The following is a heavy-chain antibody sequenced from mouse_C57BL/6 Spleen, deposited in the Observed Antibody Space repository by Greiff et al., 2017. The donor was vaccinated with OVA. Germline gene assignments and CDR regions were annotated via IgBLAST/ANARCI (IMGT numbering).Heavy chain of an antibody. CDR1: GYSFTGYY. D-gene: IGHD1-1*01. CDR2: INPSTGGT. Sequence: VQLQQSGPELVKPGASVKISCKASGYSFTGYYMNWVKQSPEKSLEWIGEINPSTGGTTYNQKFKAKATLTVDKSSSTAYMQLKSLTSEDSAVYYCARRAYGSSSFDYWGQGTTLTVSS. CDR3: ARRAYGSSSFDY. J-gene: IGHJ2*01. V-gene: IGHV1-42*01.